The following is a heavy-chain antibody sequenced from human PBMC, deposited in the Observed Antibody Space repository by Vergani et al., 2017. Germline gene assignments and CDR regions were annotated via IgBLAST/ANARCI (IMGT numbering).Heavy chain of an antibody. CDR2: ISGSGGST. J-gene: IGHJ4*02. CDR3: AKAYDSSGYYRRPFDY. CDR1: GFTFSSFA. Sequence: EVQLLESGGGLVQPGGSLRLSCAASGFTFSSFAMSWVRQAPGKGLEWVSAISGSGGSTYYAASVKGRFTISRDNSKNTLYLQMNSLRAEDTAVYYCAKAYDSSGYYRRPFDYWGQGTLVTVSS. D-gene: IGHD3-22*01. V-gene: IGHV3-23*01.